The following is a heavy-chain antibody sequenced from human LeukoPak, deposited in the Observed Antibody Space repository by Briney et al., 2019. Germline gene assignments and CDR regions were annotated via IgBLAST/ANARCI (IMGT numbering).Heavy chain of an antibody. CDR1: GFTFSSYG. J-gene: IGHJ3*02. CDR3: AKVGAKRDGYSWVGAFDI. CDR2: IWYDGSNK. Sequence: GGSLRLSCAASGFTFSSYGMHWVRQAPGKGLEWVAVIWYDGSNKYYADSVKVRFTISRDNSKNTLYLQMNSLRAEDTAVYYCAKVGAKRDGYSWVGAFDIWGQGTMVTVSS. V-gene: IGHV3-33*06. D-gene: IGHD5-24*01.